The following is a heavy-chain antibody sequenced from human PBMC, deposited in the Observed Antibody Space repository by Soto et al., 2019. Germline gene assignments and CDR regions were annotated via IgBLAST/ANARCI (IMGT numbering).Heavy chain of an antibody. CDR1: GDSVSSNSAA. V-gene: IGHV6-1*01. Sequence: SQTLSLTCAISGDSVSSNSAAWNWIRQSPSRGLEWLGRTYYRSKWYNDYAVSVKSRITINPDTSKNQFSLQLNSVTPEDTAVYYCARAVGVVVAARDGAFDIWGQGTMVPVAS. CDR2: TYYRSKWYN. D-gene: IGHD2-15*01. CDR3: ARAVGVVVAARDGAFDI. J-gene: IGHJ3*02.